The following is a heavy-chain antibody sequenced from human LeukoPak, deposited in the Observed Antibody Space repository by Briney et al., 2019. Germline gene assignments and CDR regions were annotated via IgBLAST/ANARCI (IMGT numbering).Heavy chain of an antibody. CDR3: ARVSNSYFDY. J-gene: IGHJ4*02. CDR2: IYPGDSNI. V-gene: IGHV5-51*01. D-gene: IGHD4-11*01. CDR1: GYNFTNYW. Sequence: GESLKISCKGSGYNFTNYWIGWVRQMPGKGLEWMGIIYPGDSNIRYSPPLQGQVTISADKSTTTAYLQWSSLKASDTAMYYCARVSNSYFDYWGQGTLVTVSS.